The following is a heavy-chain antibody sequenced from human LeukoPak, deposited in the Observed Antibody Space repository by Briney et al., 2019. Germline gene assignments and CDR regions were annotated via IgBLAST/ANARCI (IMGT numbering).Heavy chain of an antibody. V-gene: IGHV3-7*01. CDR3: ARDEFATSWFLDY. J-gene: IGHJ4*02. Sequence: GGSLTLSCVASGFTFSDYWMTWGRQAPGKGLEWVANIKQDGGERYYVESVKGRFTISRDNAENSVYLQMNNVRAEDTAVYYCARDEFATSWFLDYWGQGTLVTVSS. D-gene: IGHD3-10*01. CDR1: GFTFSDYW. CDR2: IKQDGGER.